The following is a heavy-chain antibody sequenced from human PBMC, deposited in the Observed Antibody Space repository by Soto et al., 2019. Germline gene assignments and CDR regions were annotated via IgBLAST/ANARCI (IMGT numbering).Heavy chain of an antibody. V-gene: IGHV4-59*12. D-gene: IGHD1-26*01. CDR1: NGSISGSY. CDR2: IHYSGRT. J-gene: IGHJ4*02. CDR3: VRVGVGIGNHFDS. Sequence: SETLSLTCSVSNGSISGSYWTWIRQPPGKILEWIGYIHYSGRTDYNPPLTGRATMSVDTSKNQFSLNLKSITAADTAVYYCVRVGVGIGNHFDSWGRGTLVTVSS.